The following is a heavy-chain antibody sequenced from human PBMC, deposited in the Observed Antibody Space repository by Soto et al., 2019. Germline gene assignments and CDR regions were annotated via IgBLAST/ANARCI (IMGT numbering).Heavy chain of an antibody. D-gene: IGHD3-10*01. J-gene: IGHJ3*01. CDR2: TDYRSKWLH. CDR1: DYRACRYTSS. Sequence: QTNPLTSDEYDYRACRYTSSSYWFRQTPSIDVDWLGRTDYRSKWLHDDAASVNSRLTINPDKSKNQFSLELNSMTTEDTAVYYCARGNAFDVWGQGT. V-gene: IGHV6-1*01. CDR3: ARGNAFDV.